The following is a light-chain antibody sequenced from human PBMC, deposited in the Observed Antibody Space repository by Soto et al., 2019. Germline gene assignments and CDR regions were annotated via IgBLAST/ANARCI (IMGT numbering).Light chain of an antibody. J-gene: IGKJ1*01. V-gene: IGKV1-5*03. CDR1: QTISSW. CDR3: QHYNSYSEA. CDR2: KAS. Sequence: DIQMTQSPSTLSGPVGDRVTITYRASQTISSWLAWYQQKPGKAPKLLIYKASTLKSGVPSRFSGSGSGTEFTLTISSLQPDDFATYYCQHYNSYSEAFGQGTKVDIK.